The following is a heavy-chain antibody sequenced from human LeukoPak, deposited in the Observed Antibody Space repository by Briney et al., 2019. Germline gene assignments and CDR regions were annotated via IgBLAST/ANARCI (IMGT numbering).Heavy chain of an antibody. CDR1: GYTFTGYY. J-gene: IGHJ4*02. CDR2: INPNSGGT. CDR3: ARTTYGYCSSTSCYSEYYFDY. Sequence: GASVKVSCKASGYTFTGYYMHWVRQAPGQGLEWMGWINPNSGGTNYAQKFQGRVTMTRDTSISTAYMELSRLRSDDTAVYYCARTTYGYCSSTSCYSEYYFDYWGQGTLVTVSS. D-gene: IGHD2-2*03. V-gene: IGHV1-2*02.